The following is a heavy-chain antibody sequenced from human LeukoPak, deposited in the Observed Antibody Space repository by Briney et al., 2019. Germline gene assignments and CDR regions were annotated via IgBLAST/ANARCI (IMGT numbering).Heavy chain of an antibody. V-gene: IGHV3-33*01. D-gene: IGHD5/OR15-5a*01. CDR1: KFTFSTYG. CDR3: ARSQGTIPDSVPLDI. Sequence: PGGSLRLSCAASKFTFSTYGMYWVRQAPGKGLEWVALIRYDGSNKYYADSVKGRFTISRDNAKNSLYLQMNSLRAEDTAVYYCARSQGTIPDSVPLDIWGQGTMVTVSS. J-gene: IGHJ3*02. CDR2: IRYDGSNK.